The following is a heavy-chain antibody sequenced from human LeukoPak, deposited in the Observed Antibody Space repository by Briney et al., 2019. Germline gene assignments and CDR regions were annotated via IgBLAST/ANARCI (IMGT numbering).Heavy chain of an antibody. J-gene: IGHJ6*02. Sequence: PGESLRLSCAAPGFAFSSYWMSWVRQAPGKGLGWVANIKPDGSEKYYVDSVKGRFTISRDNAKNSLYLQMNSLRAEDTAMYYCARFGVPYGVDVWGQGTTVTVSS. CDR2: IKPDGSEK. CDR3: ARFGVPYGVDV. D-gene: IGHD2-8*01. CDR1: GFAFSSYW. V-gene: IGHV3-7*05.